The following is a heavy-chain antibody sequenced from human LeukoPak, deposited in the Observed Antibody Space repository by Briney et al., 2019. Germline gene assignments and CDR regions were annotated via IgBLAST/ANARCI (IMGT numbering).Heavy chain of an antibody. CDR3: ARGGSYLSAFDI. CDR2: MSDSGDST. J-gene: IGHJ3*02. V-gene: IGHV3-23*01. CDR1: GFTFSSYG. D-gene: IGHD1-26*01. Sequence: GGSLRLSCAASGFTFSSYGMSWVRQAPGKGLEWVSAMSDSGDSTYYADSVKGRFTISRDNSKNTLYLQMDSLRAEDTAVYYCARGGSYLSAFDIWGQGTMVTVSS.